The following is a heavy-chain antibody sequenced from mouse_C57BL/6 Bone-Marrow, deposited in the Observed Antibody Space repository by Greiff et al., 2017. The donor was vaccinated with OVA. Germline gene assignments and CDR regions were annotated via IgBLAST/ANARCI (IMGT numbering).Heavy chain of an antibody. V-gene: IGHV5-17*01. CDR2: ISSGSSTI. Sequence: DVHLVESGGGLVKPGGSLKLSCAASGFTFSDYGMHWVRQAPEKGLEWVAYISSGSSTIYYADTVKGRFTISRDNAKNTLFLQMTSLRSEDTAMYYCARPGRLRPYYCDYWGQGTTLTVSS. D-gene: IGHD2-2*01. CDR3: ARPGRLRPYYCDY. J-gene: IGHJ2*01. CDR1: GFTFSDYG.